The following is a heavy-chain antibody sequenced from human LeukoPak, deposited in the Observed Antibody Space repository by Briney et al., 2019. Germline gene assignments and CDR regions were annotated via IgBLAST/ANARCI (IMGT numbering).Heavy chain of an antibody. CDR2: MWYDGSDK. CDR3: VRDSCSSTSCPGHNAFDI. J-gene: IGHJ3*02. Sequence: GGSLRLSCAASRFTFSNYAMHWVRQAPGKGLEWVAIMWYDGSDKYNADSAKGRFTISRDNSENTLYLQMNSLRAEDTGVYYCVRDSCSSTSCPGHNAFDIWGQGTMVTVSS. CDR1: RFTFSNYA. D-gene: IGHD2-2*01. V-gene: IGHV3-33*01.